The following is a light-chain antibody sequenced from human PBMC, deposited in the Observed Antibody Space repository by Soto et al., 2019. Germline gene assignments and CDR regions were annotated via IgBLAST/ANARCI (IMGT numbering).Light chain of an antibody. CDR3: QTWDTGIVV. CDR2: LNSDGSH. Sequence: QLVLTQSPSASASLGASVRLTCTLSSGHSRYAIAWHQQQPEKGPRYLMKLNSDGSHTKGDGIPDRFSGSSSGAERYLTISSFQSEDEADYYSQTWDTGIVVFGGGTKLTVL. V-gene: IGLV4-69*01. CDR1: SGHSRYA. J-gene: IGLJ2*01.